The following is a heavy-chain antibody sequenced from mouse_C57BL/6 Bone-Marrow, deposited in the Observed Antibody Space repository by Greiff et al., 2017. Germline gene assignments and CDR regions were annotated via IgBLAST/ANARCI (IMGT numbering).Heavy chain of an antibody. CDR1: GFSLTSYG. CDR2: IWRGGST. CDR3: ATHTTVVATPYAMDY. V-gene: IGHV2-5*01. J-gene: IGHJ4*01. D-gene: IGHD1-1*01. Sequence: VQLQQSGPGLVQPSQSLSITCTVSGFSLTSYGVHWVRQSPGKGLEWLGVIWRGGSTDYNAAFMSRLSITKDNSKSQVFFKMKSLQADDTAIYYCATHTTVVATPYAMDYWGQGTSVTVSS.